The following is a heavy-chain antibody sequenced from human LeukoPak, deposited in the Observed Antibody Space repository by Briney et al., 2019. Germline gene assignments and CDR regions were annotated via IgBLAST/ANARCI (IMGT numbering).Heavy chain of an antibody. Sequence: VKVSCKASGYTFTVYYMHWVRQAPGQGLEWMGWINPNSGGTNYAQKFQGRVTMTRDTSISTAYMELSRLRSDDTAVYYCARDRQQLVRRGYWFDPWGQGTLVTVSS. CDR3: ARDRQQLVRRGYWFDP. CDR2: INPNSGGT. CDR1: GYTFTVYY. D-gene: IGHD6-13*01. V-gene: IGHV1-2*02. J-gene: IGHJ5*02.